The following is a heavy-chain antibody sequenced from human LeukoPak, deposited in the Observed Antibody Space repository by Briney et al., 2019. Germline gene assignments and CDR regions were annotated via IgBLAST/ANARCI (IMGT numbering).Heavy chain of an antibody. Sequence: PGGSLRLSCAASGFTFSDYYMSWIRQAPGKGLEWVSAISGSGGSTYYADSVKGRFTISRDNSKNTLYLQMNSLRAEDTAVYYCAKGTKDVLLWFGELYYFDYWGQGTLVTVSS. CDR2: ISGSGGST. CDR3: AKGTKDVLLWFGELYYFDY. J-gene: IGHJ4*02. CDR1: GFTFSDYY. V-gene: IGHV3-23*01. D-gene: IGHD3-10*01.